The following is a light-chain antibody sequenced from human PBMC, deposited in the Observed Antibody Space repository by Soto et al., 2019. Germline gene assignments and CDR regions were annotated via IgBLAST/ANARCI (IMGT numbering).Light chain of an antibody. CDR3: QQYYETPFT. CDR1: QSVFYRSTKTNY. V-gene: IGKV4-1*01. J-gene: IGKJ4*01. CDR2: WAS. Sequence: DIVMTQSPDSLTVSLGERATISCKSSQSVFYRSTKTNYLGWYQQKPGQRPRLLIYWASTREIGVPDRFSGSGSRKDFTLTISSLQAEDAAIYYCQQYYETPFTFGVGTKVQI.